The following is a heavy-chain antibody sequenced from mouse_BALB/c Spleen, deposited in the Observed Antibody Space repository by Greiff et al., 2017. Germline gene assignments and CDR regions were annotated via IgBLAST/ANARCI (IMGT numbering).Heavy chain of an antibody. CDR1: GYTFTSYV. J-gene: IGHJ2*01. CDR3: ASHYYGSSFDY. Sequence: LVESGPELVKPGASVKMSCKASGYTFTSYVMHWVKQKPGQGLEWIGYINPYNDGTKYNEKFKGKATLTSDKSSSTAYMELSSLTSEDSAVYYCASHYYGSSFDYWGQGTTLTVSS. CDR2: INPYNDGT. D-gene: IGHD1-1*01. V-gene: IGHV1-14*01.